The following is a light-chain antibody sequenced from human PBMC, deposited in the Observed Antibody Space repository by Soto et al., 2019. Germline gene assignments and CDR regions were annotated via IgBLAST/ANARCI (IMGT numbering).Light chain of an antibody. CDR1: SSDVGGYNY. CDR3: SSYTSSSTLV. V-gene: IGLV2-14*01. J-gene: IGLJ2*01. CDR2: DVT. Sequence: QSVLTQPASVSGSPGQSITISCTGTSSDVGGYNYVSWYQQHPGKAPKVMIYDVTNRPSGVSNRFSGSRSGNTASLTISGLQAEDEADYYCSSYTSSSTLVFGGGTKLT.